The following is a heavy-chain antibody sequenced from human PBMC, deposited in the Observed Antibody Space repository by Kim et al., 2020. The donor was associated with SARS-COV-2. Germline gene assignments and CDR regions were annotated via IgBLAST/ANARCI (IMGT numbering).Heavy chain of an antibody. V-gene: IGHV1-46*01. Sequence: ASVKVSCKASGYTFTSYYMHWVRQAPGQGLEWMGIINPSGGSTSYAQKFQGRVTMTRDTSTSTVYMELGSLRSEDTAVYYCSRDPENNLGVAALWAWFDPWSQGTLVTVSS. CDR3: SRDPENNLGVAALWAWFDP. CDR2: INPSGGST. J-gene: IGHJ5*02. D-gene: IGHD2-15*01. CDR1: GYTFTSYY.